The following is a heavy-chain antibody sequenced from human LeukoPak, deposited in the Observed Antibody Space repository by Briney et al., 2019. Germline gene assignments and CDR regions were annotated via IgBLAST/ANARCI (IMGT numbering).Heavy chain of an antibody. Sequence: PGGSLRLSCAPSGFTFTSYSMNWVRQAPGKGLEWVSSISSRSTYIYYADSVKGRFTISRDNAKNSLYLQMNSLRAEDTALYYCARKYDSSLRGAFDIWGQGTMVTVSS. D-gene: IGHD3-22*01. CDR2: ISSRSTYI. CDR3: ARKYDSSLRGAFDI. CDR1: GFTFTSYS. V-gene: IGHV3-21*04. J-gene: IGHJ3*02.